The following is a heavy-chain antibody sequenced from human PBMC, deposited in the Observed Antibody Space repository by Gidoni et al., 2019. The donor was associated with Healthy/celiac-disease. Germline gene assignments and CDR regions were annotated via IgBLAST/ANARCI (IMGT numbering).Heavy chain of an antibody. V-gene: IGHV4-34*01. Sequence: QVQLQQWGAGLLKPSETLSLTCAVYGGSFSGYYWSWIRQPPGKGLEWIGEINHSGSTNYNPSLKSRVTISVDTSKNQFSLKLSSVTAADTAVYYCARGSIARDIPRRYYYYYMDVWGKGTTVTVSS. CDR2: INHSGST. CDR3: ARGSIARDIPRRYYYYYMDV. CDR1: GGSFSGYY. J-gene: IGHJ6*03. D-gene: IGHD2-2*02.